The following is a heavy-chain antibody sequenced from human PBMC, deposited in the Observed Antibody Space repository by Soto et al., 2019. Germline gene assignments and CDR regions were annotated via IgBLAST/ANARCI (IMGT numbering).Heavy chain of an antibody. CDR1: GGAMNNNY. CDR2: IYYSGST. V-gene: IGHV4-59*01. CDR3: ARGGWSNDY. Sequence: QVQLQESGPGLVKPSGPLSLTCTVSGGAMNNNYWSWIRQPPGKGLEWIGYIYYSGSTDYNPSLKSRVTISVDTSKNQFSLKLGSVTAADSAVYFCARGGWSNDYWVHGTLVTVSS. J-gene: IGHJ4*01.